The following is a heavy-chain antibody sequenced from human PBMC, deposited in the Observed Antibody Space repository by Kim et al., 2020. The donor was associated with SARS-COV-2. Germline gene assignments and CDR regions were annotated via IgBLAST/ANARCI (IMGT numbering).Heavy chain of an antibody. Sequence: SVKGRFTISRDNSKNTLYLQMNSLRAEDTAVYYCATAVDTAPGRRGSVDYWGQGTLVTVSS. CDR3: ATAVDTAPGRRGSVDY. V-gene: IGHV3-30*02. D-gene: IGHD5-18*01. J-gene: IGHJ4*02.